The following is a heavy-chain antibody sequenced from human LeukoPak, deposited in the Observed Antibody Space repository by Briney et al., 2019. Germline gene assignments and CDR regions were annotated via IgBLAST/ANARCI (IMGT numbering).Heavy chain of an antibody. D-gene: IGHD1-7*01. CDR3: ARLYGNYQNYFDY. Sequence: SETLSLTCTVSGGSISSYYWGWIRQPPGKGLEWVGHMYYRGNTFYNPSLKSRVTISVDTSKDQFSLKLRSVTAADTAVYYCARLYGNYQNYFDYWGQGTLVTVSS. CDR1: GGSISSYY. CDR2: MYYRGNT. J-gene: IGHJ4*02. V-gene: IGHV4-39*07.